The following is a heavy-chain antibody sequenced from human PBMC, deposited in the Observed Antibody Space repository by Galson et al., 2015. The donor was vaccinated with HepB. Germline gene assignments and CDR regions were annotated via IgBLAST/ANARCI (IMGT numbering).Heavy chain of an antibody. V-gene: IGHV3-74*01. CDR1: GFIFSGYW. CDR2: IKSDGTTT. Sequence: SLRLSCAASGFIFSGYWMHWVRQAPGKGLVWVSRIKSDGTTTSYADSVKGRFTISRDNAKNTLYLQMNSLRAEDTAEYYCARGNYYDTSGYPTSLGNWGQGTLVIVSS. J-gene: IGHJ4*02. D-gene: IGHD3-22*01. CDR3: ARGNYYDTSGYPTSLGN.